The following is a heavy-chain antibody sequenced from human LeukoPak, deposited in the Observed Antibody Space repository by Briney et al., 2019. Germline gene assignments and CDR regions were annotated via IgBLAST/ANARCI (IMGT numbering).Heavy chain of an antibody. J-gene: IGHJ4*02. CDR2: IRSKANSYAT. V-gene: IGHV3-73*01. Sequence: GGSLRLSCAASGFTFSGSAMHWVRQASGKGLEWVGRIRSKANSYATAYAASLKGRFTISRDDSKNTAYLQMNSLKTEDTAVYYCTRDYATEYSSSSGSDYWGQGTLVTVSS. CDR3: TRDYATEYSSSSGSDY. CDR1: GFTFSGSA. D-gene: IGHD6-6*01.